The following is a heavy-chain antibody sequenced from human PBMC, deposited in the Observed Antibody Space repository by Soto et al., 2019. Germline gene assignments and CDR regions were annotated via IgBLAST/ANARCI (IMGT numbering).Heavy chain of an antibody. V-gene: IGHV3-53*01. Sequence: GSLRLSCAASGFTVSSNYMSWVRQAPGKGRECVSVIYSGGSTDYADSVKGRFTISRDNSKNTLYLQMNSLRAEDTAVYYCARGRELRWIWPFEPWGQGTMVTVSS. J-gene: IGHJ5*02. D-gene: IGHD4-17*01. CDR2: IYSGGST. CDR3: ARGRELRWIWPFEP. CDR1: GFTVSSNY.